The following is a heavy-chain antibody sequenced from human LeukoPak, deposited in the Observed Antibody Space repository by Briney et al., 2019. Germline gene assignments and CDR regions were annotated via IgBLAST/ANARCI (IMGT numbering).Heavy chain of an antibody. V-gene: IGHV4-38-2*01. J-gene: IGHJ4*02. CDR3: ARQPWYAGTFDY. D-gene: IGHD6-13*01. CDR2: IYYSGST. Sequence: SETLSLTCVVSGYSVRSGYYWGWIRQPPGKGLEWTGYIYYSGSTNYNPSLKSRVTISVDTSKNQFSLKLSSVTAADTAVYYCARQPWYAGTFDYWGQGTLVTVSS. CDR1: GYSVRSGYY.